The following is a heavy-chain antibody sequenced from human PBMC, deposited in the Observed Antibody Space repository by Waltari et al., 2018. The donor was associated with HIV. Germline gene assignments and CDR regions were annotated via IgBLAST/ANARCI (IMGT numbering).Heavy chain of an antibody. Sequence: QVQLRESGPGLVKPSETLSLTCSLSGGSIRDYYWSWIRQSPGKALEWIGYIFHSGSANDNPSLKSRVTMSVDTSKNQFSLKMISVTAADTAVYYCARGNDVIGNWFDPWGRGTRVIVSS. CDR2: IFHSGSA. CDR3: ARGNDVIGNWFDP. J-gene: IGHJ5*02. V-gene: IGHV4-59*13. D-gene: IGHD3-10*01. CDR1: GGSIRDYY.